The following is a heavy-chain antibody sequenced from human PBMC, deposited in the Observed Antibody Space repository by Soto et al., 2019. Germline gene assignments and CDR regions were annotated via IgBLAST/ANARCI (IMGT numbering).Heavy chain of an antibody. CDR2: IYPGDSDT. CDR3: ARRNYGDYHYYYGMDV. Sequence: GESLKISCKGSGYSFTSYWIGWVRQMPGKGLEWMGIIYPGDSDTRYSPSFQGQVTISADKSISTAYLQWSSPKASDTAMYYCARRNYGDYHYYYGMDVWGQGTTVTVSS. J-gene: IGHJ6*02. CDR1: GYSFTSYW. V-gene: IGHV5-51*01. D-gene: IGHD4-17*01.